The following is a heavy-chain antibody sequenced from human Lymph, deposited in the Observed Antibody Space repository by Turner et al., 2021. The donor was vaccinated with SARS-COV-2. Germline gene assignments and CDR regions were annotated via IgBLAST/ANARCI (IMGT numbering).Heavy chain of an antibody. D-gene: IGHD3-3*01. J-gene: IGHJ6*02. CDR1: GFTVSYNY. CDR3: ARDLMEVGGMDV. V-gene: IGHV3-53*01. CDR2: IYSGGST. Sequence: EVQLVESGGGLIQPGGSLRLSCAASGFTVSYNYMTWVRQAPGKGLEWVSVIYSGGSTSYADSVKGRFTISRDSSKNTLYLQMNSLRAEDTAVYYCARDLMEVGGMDVWGQGTTVTVSS.